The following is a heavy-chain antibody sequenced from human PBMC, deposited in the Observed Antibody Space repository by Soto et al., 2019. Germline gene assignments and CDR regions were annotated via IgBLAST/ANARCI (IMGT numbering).Heavy chain of an antibody. D-gene: IGHD3-16*01. CDR2: ISSSSSTI. V-gene: IGHV3-48*02. J-gene: IGHJ6*02. CDR3: SRGGYYDNVWGKLSHYGLDK. CDR1: GFTFSSYG. Sequence: PGGSLRLSCAASGFTFSSYGMNWVRQAPGKGLEWVSYISSSSSTIYYADSVKGRFTISRDNAKNSLYLQMNSLRDEDTAVYYFSRGGYYDNVWGKLSHYGLDKWGQGTSVTVSS.